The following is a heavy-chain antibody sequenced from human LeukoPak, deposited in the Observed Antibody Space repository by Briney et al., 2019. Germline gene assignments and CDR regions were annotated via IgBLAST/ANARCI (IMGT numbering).Heavy chain of an antibody. CDR2: INAGNGNT. J-gene: IGHJ5*02. D-gene: IGHD3-9*01. V-gene: IGHV1-3*01. CDR3: ARAGGPYYDILTGYRTNTGFDP. CDR1: GYTFTSYA. Sequence: GASVKVSCKASGYTFTSYAMHWVRQAPGQRLEWMGWINAGNGNTKYSQKFQGRVTITRDTSASTAYMELSSLRSEDTAVYYCARAGGPYYDILTGYRTNTGFDPWGQGTLVTVSS.